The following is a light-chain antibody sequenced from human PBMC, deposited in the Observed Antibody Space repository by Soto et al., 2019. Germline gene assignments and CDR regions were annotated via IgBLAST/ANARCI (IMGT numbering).Light chain of an antibody. Sequence: QSVLNQPASVSGSPGQSITISCTGTSSDVGSYNLVSWYQQHPGKAPKVMIYEVSKRPSGVSNRFSGSKSGNTASLTISGLQAEDEADYYCCSYAGSSTFYVFGTGTKVTVL. CDR1: SSDVGSYNL. CDR2: EVS. CDR3: CSYAGSSTFYV. V-gene: IGLV2-23*02. J-gene: IGLJ1*01.